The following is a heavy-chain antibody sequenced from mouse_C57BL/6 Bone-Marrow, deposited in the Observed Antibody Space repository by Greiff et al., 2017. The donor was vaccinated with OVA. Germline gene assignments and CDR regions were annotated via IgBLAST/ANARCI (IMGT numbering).Heavy chain of an antibody. V-gene: IGHV2-9*01. J-gene: IGHJ4*01. CDR3: AKHRDYDYYAMDY. Sequence: QVQLKESGPGLVEPSQSLSITCTVSGFSFTSSGVDWVRQPPGKGLEWLGVIWGGGSDNNNSALMSRLSISKDNSNSQIFFKMNSLQTEDTARDYGAKHRDYDYYAMDYWGQGTSVTVSS. D-gene: IGHD2-4*01. CDR1: GFSFTSSG. CDR2: IWGGGSD.